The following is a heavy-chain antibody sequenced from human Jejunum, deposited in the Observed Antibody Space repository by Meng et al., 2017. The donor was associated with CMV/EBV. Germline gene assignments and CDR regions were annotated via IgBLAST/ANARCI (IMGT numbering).Heavy chain of an antibody. Sequence: SINNLNGWSWVRQPPGQGLGWVGEKSPTESSSYNPSLNSRVTISVDRSKNQFSLKLTSVTAADTAVYYCVRGRCTRTSCYKGAFDFWSQGTLVTVSS. CDR1: SINNLNG. CDR3: VRGRCTRTSCYKGAFDF. D-gene: IGHD2-2*02. V-gene: IGHV4-4*02. J-gene: IGHJ4*02. CDR2: KSPTESS.